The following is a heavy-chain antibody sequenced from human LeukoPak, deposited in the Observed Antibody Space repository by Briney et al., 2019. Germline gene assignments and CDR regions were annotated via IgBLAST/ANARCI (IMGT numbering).Heavy chain of an antibody. V-gene: IGHV2-70*16. Sequence: SGPVLVKPTQTLTLTCTFSGFSLSTSGMCVSWIRQPPGKALEWLARIDWDDDKFYSTSLKTRLTISKDTSKNQVVLTMTNMDPVDTATYYCARVTTYDFWCGYYIGDHYYYYYYMDVWGKGTTVTVSS. CDR1: GFSLSTSGMC. D-gene: IGHD3-3*01. CDR2: IDWDDDK. CDR3: ARVTTYDFWCGYYIGDHYYYYYYMDV. J-gene: IGHJ6*03.